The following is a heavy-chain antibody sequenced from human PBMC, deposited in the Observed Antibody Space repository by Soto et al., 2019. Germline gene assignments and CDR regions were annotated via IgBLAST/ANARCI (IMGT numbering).Heavy chain of an antibody. Sequence: GGSLRLSCAAFGFTISGKKYVAWVRQAPGNGLEWVSALYDLDGSFYAASVKGRFTTSSDSSKTTVYLQMNDLRPDDTAVYYCATWHEREHAYDVWGQGTTVTVSS. J-gene: IGHJ3*01. D-gene: IGHD1-1*01. CDR2: LYDLDGS. V-gene: IGHV3-53*01. CDR3: ATWHEREHAYDV. CDR1: GFTISGKKY.